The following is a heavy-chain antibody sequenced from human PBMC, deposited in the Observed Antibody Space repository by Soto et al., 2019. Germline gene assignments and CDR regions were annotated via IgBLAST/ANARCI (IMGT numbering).Heavy chain of an antibody. V-gene: IGHV1-18*04. D-gene: IGHD3-9*01. Sequence: XSGKGSCSASGYTFTSYGISWGRQAPVQGLEWMGWISAYNGNTNYAQKLQGRVTMTTDTSTSTAYMELRSLRSDDTAVYYCARDDILTGCSGYYYYYGMDVWGQGTTVTVSS. CDR3: ARDDILTGCSGYYYYYGMDV. CDR2: ISAYNGNT. J-gene: IGHJ6*02. CDR1: GYTFTSYG.